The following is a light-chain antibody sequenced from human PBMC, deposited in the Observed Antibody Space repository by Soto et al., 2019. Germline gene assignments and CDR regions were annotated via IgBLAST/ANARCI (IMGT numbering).Light chain of an antibody. CDR1: QSVLYSSNNKNY. V-gene: IGKV4-1*01. Sequence: DIVMTQSPDSLAVSLGERATINCKSSQSVLYSSNNKNYLAWYQQKPGQPPKLLIYWASTRASGVPDRFSGSGPGTDFSLTISSLQAEDVAVYYCQQYYSTLALTFGGGTKVEIK. CDR3: QQYYSTLALT. J-gene: IGKJ4*01. CDR2: WAS.